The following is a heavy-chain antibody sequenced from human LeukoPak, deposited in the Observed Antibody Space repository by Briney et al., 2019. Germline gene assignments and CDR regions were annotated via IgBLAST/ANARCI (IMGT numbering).Heavy chain of an antibody. D-gene: IGHD3-9*01. J-gene: IGHJ4*02. CDR3: ASLKKCYDRTYFDY. V-gene: IGHV3-7*01. CDR2: IKQDGSEK. CDR1: GFTFSSYW. Sequence: GGSLRLSCAASGFTFSSYWMSWVPQAPGKGLEWVANIKQDGSEKYYVDSVKGRFTISRDNAKNSLYLQMNSLRAEDTAVYYCASLKKCYDRTYFDYWGQGTLVTVSS.